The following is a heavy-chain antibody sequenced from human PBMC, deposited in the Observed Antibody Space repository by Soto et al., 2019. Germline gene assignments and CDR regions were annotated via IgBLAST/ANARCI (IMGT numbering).Heavy chain of an antibody. CDR3: ARVPGVVVSADDAFDI. V-gene: IGHV4-4*02. D-gene: IGHD2-21*02. CDR1: GGSVSSSNW. Sequence: QVQLQESGPGLVKPSGTLSLTCAVSGGSVSSSNWWSWVRQSPGKGLEWMGEIYHSGSAHYNPSLKSRAPLSLDKSKNQFSLRLTSVTAADTAVYYCARVPGVVVSADDAFDIWGPGTRVIVSS. CDR2: IYHSGSA. J-gene: IGHJ3*02.